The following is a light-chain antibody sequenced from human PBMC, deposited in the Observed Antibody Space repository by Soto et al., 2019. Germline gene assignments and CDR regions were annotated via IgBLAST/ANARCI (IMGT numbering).Light chain of an antibody. Sequence: QSVLSQPPSASGTPGQRVTISCSGSSSNIGSKTVTWYQQLPGTAPQLLIYSNNLRPSEVPDRFSGSKSGTSASLAISGLQSEDEADYYCSSYAGSNNFVFGTGTQLTVL. CDR2: SNN. J-gene: IGLJ1*01. V-gene: IGLV1-44*01. CDR3: SSYAGSNNFV. CDR1: SSNIGSKT.